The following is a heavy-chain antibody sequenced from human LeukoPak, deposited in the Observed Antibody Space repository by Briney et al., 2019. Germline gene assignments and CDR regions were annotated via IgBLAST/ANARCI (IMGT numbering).Heavy chain of an antibody. CDR1: GFTFSSYW. V-gene: IGHV3-7*03. CDR3: ARYGSGSSYDC. Sequence: GGSLRLSCAASGFTFSSYWMSWVRQAPGKGLEWVANIKQDGSEKYYVDSVKGRFTISRDNAKNSLYLQMSSLRAEDTAVYYCARYGSGSSYDCWGQGTLVTVSS. CDR2: IKQDGSEK. D-gene: IGHD3-10*01. J-gene: IGHJ4*02.